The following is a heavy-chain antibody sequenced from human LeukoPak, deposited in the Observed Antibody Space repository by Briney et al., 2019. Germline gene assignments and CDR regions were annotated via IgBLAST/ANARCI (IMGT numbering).Heavy chain of an antibody. Sequence: ASVKVSCKVSGYTLTELSMHWVRQAPGKGLEWMGGFDPEDGETIYAQKFQGRVTTTEDTSTDTAYTELSSLRSEDTAVYYCATATGRARWLVSKNWFDPWGQGTLVTVSS. D-gene: IGHD6-19*01. V-gene: IGHV1-24*01. CDR1: GYTLTELS. CDR3: ATATGRARWLVSKNWFDP. CDR2: FDPEDGET. J-gene: IGHJ5*02.